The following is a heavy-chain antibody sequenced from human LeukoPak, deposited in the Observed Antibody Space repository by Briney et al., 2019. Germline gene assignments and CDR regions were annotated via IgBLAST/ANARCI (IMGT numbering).Heavy chain of an antibody. J-gene: IGHJ5*02. Sequence: SETLSLTCTVSGGSISSYYWSWIRQPPGKGLEWIGYIYYSGSTNYNPSLKSRVTISVDTSKNQFSLKLSSVTAADTAVYYCASSSSGWYGWFDPWGQGTLVTVSS. CDR2: IYYSGST. V-gene: IGHV4-59*01. CDR3: ASSSSGWYGWFDP. D-gene: IGHD6-19*01. CDR1: GGSISSYY.